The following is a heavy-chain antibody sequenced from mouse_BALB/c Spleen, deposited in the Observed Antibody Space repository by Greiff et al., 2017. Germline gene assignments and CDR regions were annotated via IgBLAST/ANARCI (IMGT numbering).Heavy chain of an antibody. J-gene: IGHJ1*01. V-gene: IGHV1S29*02. CDR3: ARGTTVVATYYWYFDV. CDR2: IYPYNGGT. CDR1: GYTFTDYN. D-gene: IGHD1-1*01. Sequence: EVQLQQSGPELVKPGASVKISCKASGYTFTDYNMHWVKQSHGKSLEWIGYIYPYNGGTGYNQKFKSKATLTVDNSSSTAYMELRSLTSEDSAVYYCARGTTVVATYYWYFDVWGAGTTVTVSS.